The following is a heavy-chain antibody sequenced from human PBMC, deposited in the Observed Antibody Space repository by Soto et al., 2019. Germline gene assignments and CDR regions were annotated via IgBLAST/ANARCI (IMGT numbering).Heavy chain of an antibody. CDR2: IYPGDSDT. D-gene: IGHD3-10*01. CDR1: GYSFTSYW. CDR3: AGGGVRGVITRTRHHYGMDV. J-gene: IGHJ6*02. V-gene: IGHV5-51*01. Sequence: GESLKISCKGSGYSFTSYWIGRVRQMPGKGLEWMGIIYPGDSDTRYSPSFQGQVTISADKSISTAYLRWSSLKASDTAMYYCAGGGVRGVITRTRHHYGMDVWGQGTTVTVS.